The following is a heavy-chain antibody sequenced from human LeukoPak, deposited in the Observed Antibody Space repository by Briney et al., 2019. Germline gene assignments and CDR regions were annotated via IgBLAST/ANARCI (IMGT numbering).Heavy chain of an antibody. D-gene: IGHD6-13*01. CDR3: ARDIGREQHPRGGFDI. CDR1: GFTFSSYA. J-gene: IGHJ3*02. V-gene: IGHV3-64*01. CDR2: ISSNGGST. Sequence: GGSLRLSCAASGFTFSSYAMHWVRQAPGKGLEYVSAISSNGGSTYYANSVKGRFTISRDNSKNTLYLQMGSLRAKDMAVYYCARDIGREQHPRGGFDIWGQGTMVTVSS.